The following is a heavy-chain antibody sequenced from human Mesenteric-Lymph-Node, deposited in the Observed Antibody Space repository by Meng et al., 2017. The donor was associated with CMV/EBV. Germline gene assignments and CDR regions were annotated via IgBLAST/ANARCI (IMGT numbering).Heavy chain of an antibody. V-gene: IGHV3-23*01. Sequence: GESLKISCAASGFTFSNYSMGWVRQAPGKGLEWVSTISGSGDNKYFADSVKGRFTISRDNSKNTLYLQMNSLRAEDTAVYYCAKDTHYDILIGYYTHFDYWGQETLVTVSS. CDR2: ISGSGDNK. J-gene: IGHJ4*02. D-gene: IGHD3-9*01. CDR1: GFTFSNYS. CDR3: AKDTHYDILIGYYTHFDY.